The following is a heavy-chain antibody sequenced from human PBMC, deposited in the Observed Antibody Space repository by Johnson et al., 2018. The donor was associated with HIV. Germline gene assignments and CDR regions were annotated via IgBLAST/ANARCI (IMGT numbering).Heavy chain of an antibody. CDR2: IWYDGSNK. D-gene: IGHD2-15*01. Sequence: QVQLVESGGGVVQPGRSLRLSCAASGFTFSSYGMHWVRQAPGKGLEWVAVIWYDGSNKYYADSVKGRFTISRDNSKFTLYLQMNSLRAEDTAVYYCAKEGYCSGGSCYHLVESDAFDIWGQGTMVTVSS. J-gene: IGHJ3*02. V-gene: IGHV3-33*06. CDR3: AKEGYCSGGSCYHLVESDAFDI. CDR1: GFTFSSYG.